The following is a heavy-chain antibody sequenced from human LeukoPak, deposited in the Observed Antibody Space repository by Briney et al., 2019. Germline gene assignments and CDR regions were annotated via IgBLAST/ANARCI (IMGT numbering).Heavy chain of an antibody. CDR1: GFTVGSNY. Sequence: GGSLRLSCAASGFTVGSNYMSWVRQAPGKGLEWVSVIYNVGSTYYADSVKGRFTISRDKSKNTLSLQMSSLRAEDTAVYYCARDIGVFTTGLHAFDVWGQGTMVTIFS. CDR2: IYNVGST. CDR3: ARDIGVFTTGLHAFDV. D-gene: IGHD3-22*01. J-gene: IGHJ3*01. V-gene: IGHV3-66*01.